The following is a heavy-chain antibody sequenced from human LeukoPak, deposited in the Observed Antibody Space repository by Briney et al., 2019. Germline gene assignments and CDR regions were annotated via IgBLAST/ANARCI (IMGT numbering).Heavy chain of an antibody. V-gene: IGHV4-4*07. CDR3: ARGMAEAYDYNWFDP. Sequence: SETLSLTCTVSGGSVSNYYWSWVRQPAGKGLEWIGRIYASGTTRYNPSLQSRVTMSVDMSKNQFSLTLTSVTAADTAVYFCARGMAEAYDYNWFDPWGQGILVTVSS. CDR2: IYASGTT. D-gene: IGHD5-12*01. CDR1: GGSVSNYY. J-gene: IGHJ5*02.